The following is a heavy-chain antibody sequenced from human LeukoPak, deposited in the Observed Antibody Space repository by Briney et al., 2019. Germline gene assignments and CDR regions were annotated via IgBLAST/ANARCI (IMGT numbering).Heavy chain of an antibody. CDR3: ARGHPEYSSSSVAFDI. J-gene: IGHJ3*02. Sequence: GGSLRLSCAASGFTFSTYWMTWVRQAPGKGLEWVANIKEDGSETYYVDSVKGRFTVYRDNAKNSLYLQMNSLRVEDTAVYYCARGHPEYSSSSVAFDIWGQGTMVTVSS. CDR1: GFTFSTYW. V-gene: IGHV3-7*01. D-gene: IGHD6-6*01. CDR2: IKEDGSET.